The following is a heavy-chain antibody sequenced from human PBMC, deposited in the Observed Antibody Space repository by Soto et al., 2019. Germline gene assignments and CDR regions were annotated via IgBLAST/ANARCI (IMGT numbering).Heavy chain of an antibody. Sequence: GESLKISCKGSGYSFTSYWIGWVRQMPGKGLEWMGIIYPGDSDTRYCPSFQGQVTISADKSISTAYLQWSSLKASDTAMYYCARQVAYDQSNAFEIWSQGTMVTVSS. J-gene: IGHJ3*02. D-gene: IGHD5-12*01. CDR1: GYSFTSYW. V-gene: IGHV5-51*01. CDR3: ARQVAYDQSNAFEI. CDR2: IYPGDSDT.